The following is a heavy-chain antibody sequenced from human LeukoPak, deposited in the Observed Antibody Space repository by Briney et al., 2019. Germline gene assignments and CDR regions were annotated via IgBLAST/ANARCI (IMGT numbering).Heavy chain of an antibody. V-gene: IGHV1-46*01. D-gene: IGHD3-22*01. CDR3: ARVPYYYDSSGYYYYYYGMDV. CDR2: INPSGGST. Sequence: ASVKVSCKASGGTFTSYYMHWVRQAPGQGLEWMGIINPSGGSTSYAQKFQGRVTMARDTSTSTVYMELSSLRSEDTAVYYCARVPYYYDSSGYYYYYYGMDVWGQGTTVTVSS. CDR1: GGTFTSYY. J-gene: IGHJ6*02.